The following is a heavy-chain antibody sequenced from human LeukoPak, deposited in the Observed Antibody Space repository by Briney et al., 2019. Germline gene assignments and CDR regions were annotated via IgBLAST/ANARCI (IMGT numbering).Heavy chain of an antibody. V-gene: IGHV3-21*01. J-gene: IGHJ4*02. D-gene: IGHD1-26*01. CDR3: ARDHVGATTSDY. Sequence: GGSLRLSCAASGFTFSSYSMNWVRQAPGKGLEWISSISSSSSYIYYADSVKSRFTISRDNAKNSLYLQMNSLRAEDTAVYYCARDHVGATTSDYWGQGTLVTVSS. CDR2: ISSSSSYI. CDR1: GFTFSSYS.